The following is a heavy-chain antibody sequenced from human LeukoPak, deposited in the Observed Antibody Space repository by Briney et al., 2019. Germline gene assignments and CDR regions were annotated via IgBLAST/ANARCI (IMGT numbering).Heavy chain of an antibody. V-gene: IGHV3-30*04. D-gene: IGHD6-13*01. Sequence: GGSLRLSCAASGFTFSSYAMHWVRQAPGRGLEWVAVISYDGSNKYYADSVKGRFTISRDNSKNTLYLQMNSLRAEDTAVYYCARDLLAAAGSRDYWGQGTLVTVSS. CDR3: ARDLLAAAGSRDY. CDR1: GFTFSSYA. J-gene: IGHJ4*02. CDR2: ISYDGSNK.